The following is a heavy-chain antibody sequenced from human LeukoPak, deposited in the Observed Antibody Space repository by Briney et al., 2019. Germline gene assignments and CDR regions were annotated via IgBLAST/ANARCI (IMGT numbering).Heavy chain of an antibody. CDR3: ARRVVDTAMVTSVEWFDP. D-gene: IGHD5-18*01. V-gene: IGHV5-51*01. J-gene: IGHJ5*02. CDR1: GYSFTSYW. CDR2: IYPGDSDT. Sequence: GESLKISCKGSGYSFTSYWIGWVRQMPGKGLEWMRIIYPGDSDTRYSPSFQGQVTISADKSISTAYLQWSSLKASDTAMYYCARRVVDTAMVTSVEWFDPWGQGTLVTVSS.